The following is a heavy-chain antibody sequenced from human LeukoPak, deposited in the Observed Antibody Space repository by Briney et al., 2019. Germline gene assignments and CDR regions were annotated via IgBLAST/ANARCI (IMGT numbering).Heavy chain of an antibody. CDR3: AKVGHGSGSYFDY. J-gene: IGHJ4*02. CDR2: IYSGGST. D-gene: IGHD3-10*01. V-gene: IGHV3-53*01. Sequence: GGSLRLSCAASGVTVSSNYMSWVRQAPGKGLEWVSVIYSGGSTYYADSVKGRFTISRDNSKNTLYLQMNSLRAEDTAVYYCAKVGHGSGSYFDYWGQGTLVTVSS. CDR1: GVTVSSNY.